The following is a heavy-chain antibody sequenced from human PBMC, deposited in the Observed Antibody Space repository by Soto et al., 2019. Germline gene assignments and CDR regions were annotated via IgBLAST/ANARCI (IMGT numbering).Heavy chain of an antibody. CDR1: GFTFSSYG. Sequence: GGSLRLSCAASGFTFSSYGMHWVRQAPGKGLEWVAVISYDGSNKYYADSVKGRFTISRDNSKNTLYLQMNSLRAEDTAVYYCAKDDGIAARSYFDYWGQGTLVTVSS. CDR3: AKDDGIAARSYFDY. V-gene: IGHV3-30*18. J-gene: IGHJ4*02. CDR2: ISYDGSNK. D-gene: IGHD6-6*01.